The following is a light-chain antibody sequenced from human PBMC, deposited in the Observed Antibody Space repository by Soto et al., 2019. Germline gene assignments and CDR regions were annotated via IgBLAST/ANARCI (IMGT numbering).Light chain of an antibody. J-gene: IGLJ3*02. CDR1: SSNIGAGYD. CDR3: QSYDSSLSGSRV. CDR2: GNS. V-gene: IGLV1-40*01. Sequence: QSVLTQPPSVSGDPGQRVTISCTGSSSNIGAGYDVHWYQQLPGTAPKLLIYGNSNRPSGVPDRFSGSKSGTSASLAITGLQADDEADYYCQSYDSSLSGSRVFGGGTKVTVL.